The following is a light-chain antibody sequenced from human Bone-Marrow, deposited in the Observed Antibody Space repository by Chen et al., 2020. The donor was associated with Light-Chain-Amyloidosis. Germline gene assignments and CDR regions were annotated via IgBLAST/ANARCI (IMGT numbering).Light chain of an antibody. Sequence: EIVLTQSTGTLSLSPGEGANLSCRASQTISSHYLTWYQQKFGQAPRLLIYGSSSRATGIPDRFTCSGSGTDFTLTINRLEPEDFAMYYCQQYGTSPLTFGGGTKVEIK. CDR3: QQYGTSPLT. J-gene: IGKJ4*01. V-gene: IGKV3-20*01. CDR2: GSS. CDR1: QTISSHY.